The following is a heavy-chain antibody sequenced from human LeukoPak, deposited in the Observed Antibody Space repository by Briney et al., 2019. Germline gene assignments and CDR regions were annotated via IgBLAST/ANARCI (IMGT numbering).Heavy chain of an antibody. V-gene: IGHV4-34*01. Sequence: SETLSLTCAVYGGSFSGYYWSWIRQPPGKGLEWIGEINHSGSTNYNPSLKSRVTISVDTSKNQFSLKLSSVTAADTAVYYCARIIAVAGTYGMDVWGQGTTVTVSS. CDR1: GGSFSGYY. CDR3: ARIIAVAGTYGMDV. J-gene: IGHJ6*02. CDR2: INHSGST. D-gene: IGHD6-19*01.